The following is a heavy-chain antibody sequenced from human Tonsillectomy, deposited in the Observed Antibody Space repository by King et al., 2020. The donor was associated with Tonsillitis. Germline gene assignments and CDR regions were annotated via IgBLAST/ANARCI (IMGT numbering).Heavy chain of an antibody. J-gene: IGHJ3*02. Sequence: QLVESGGGLVQPGGSLRLSCAASGFTFSSYAMSWVRQAPGKGLEWGSAISGSGGSTYYADYVKGRFTISRNNSKNTLYLQMNSLRAEDTAVYYCAKLAMIVVVISWEVDAFDIWGQGTMVTVSS. CDR1: GFTFSSYA. V-gene: IGHV3-23*04. CDR3: AKLAMIVVVISWEVDAFDI. D-gene: IGHD3-22*01. CDR2: ISGSGGST.